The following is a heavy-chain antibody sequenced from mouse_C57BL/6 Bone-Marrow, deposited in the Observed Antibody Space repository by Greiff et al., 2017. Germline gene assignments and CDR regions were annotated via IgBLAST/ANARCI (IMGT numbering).Heavy chain of an antibody. D-gene: IGHD2-2*01. Sequence: EVKLMESGPGMVKPSPSLSLTCTVTGYSITSGYDWHWIRHFPGNKLEWMGYISYSGSTNYNPSLKSRISITHDTSKNHFFLKLNSVTTEDTATYYCARDKQDGYDGAWFAYWGQGTLVTVSA. J-gene: IGHJ3*01. CDR3: ARDKQDGYDGAWFAY. CDR2: ISYSGST. V-gene: IGHV3-1*01. CDR1: GYSITSGYD.